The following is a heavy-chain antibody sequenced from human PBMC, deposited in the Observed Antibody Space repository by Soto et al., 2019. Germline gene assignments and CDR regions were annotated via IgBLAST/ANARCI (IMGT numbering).Heavy chain of an antibody. J-gene: IGHJ5*02. V-gene: IGHV1-69*13. D-gene: IGHD3-22*01. CDR3: ARAVRGDYYDSSGYYHNWFAP. Sequence: SVKVSCKASGGTFSSYAISWVRQAPGQGLEWMGGIIPIFGTANYAQKFQGRVTITADESTSTAYMELSSLRSEDTAVYYCARAVRGDYYDSSGYYHNWFAPWGQGTLVTVSS. CDR2: IIPIFGTA. CDR1: GGTFSSYA.